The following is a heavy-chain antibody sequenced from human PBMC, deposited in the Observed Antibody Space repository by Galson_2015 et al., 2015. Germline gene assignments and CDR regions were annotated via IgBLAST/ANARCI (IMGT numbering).Heavy chain of an antibody. D-gene: IGHD6-19*01. J-gene: IGHJ4*02. Sequence: PALVKPTQTLTLTCTFSGFSLSTSGMCVSWIRQPPGKALEWLALIDWADDKYYSTSLKTRLTISKDTSKNQVVLTMTNMDPVDTATYSCARTPLYSSGWYGFDYWGQGTLVTVSS. V-gene: IGHV2-70*01. CDR2: IDWADDK. CDR1: GFSLSTSGMC. CDR3: ARTPLYSSGWYGFDY.